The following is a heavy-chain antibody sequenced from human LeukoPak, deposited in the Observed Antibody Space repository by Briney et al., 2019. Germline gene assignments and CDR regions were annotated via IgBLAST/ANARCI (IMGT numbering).Heavy chain of an antibody. J-gene: IGHJ2*01. V-gene: IGHV1-69*04. CDR3: ARDINRYCGGDCYSSWYFDL. D-gene: IGHD2-21*02. CDR2: TIPIFGIA. Sequence: ASVKVSCKASGGTFSSYAISWVRQAPGQGLEWMGRTIPIFGIANYAQKFQGRVTITADKSTSTAYMELSSLRSEDTAVYYCARDINRYCGGDCYSSWYFDLWGRGTLVTVSS. CDR1: GGTFSSYA.